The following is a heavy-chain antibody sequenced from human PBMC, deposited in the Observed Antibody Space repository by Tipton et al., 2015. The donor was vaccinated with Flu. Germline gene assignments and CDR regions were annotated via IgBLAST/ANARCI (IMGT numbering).Heavy chain of an antibody. CDR2: ISGSGAST. D-gene: IGHD6-19*01. CDR1: GFTFRNYA. V-gene: IGHV3-23*01. CDR3: AKTGYSSDWHFDY. Sequence: AASGFTFRNYAMNWVRQAPGKGLEWVSGISGSGASTYYADSVKGRFTVSRDNSKNTFSLQMDSLRAEDTAVYYCAKTGYSSDWHFDYWGQGTLVTVSS. J-gene: IGHJ4*02.